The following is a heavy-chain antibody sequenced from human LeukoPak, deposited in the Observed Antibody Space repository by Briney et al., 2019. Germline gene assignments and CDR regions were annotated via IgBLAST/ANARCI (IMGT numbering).Heavy chain of an antibody. V-gene: IGHV3-23*01. J-gene: IGHJ4*02. CDR1: GFTFSSYA. CDR2: ISGSGGST. CDR3: AKKRGKQQTLYYFDY. D-gene: IGHD6-13*01. Sequence: GGSLRLSCAASGFTFSSYAMSWVRQAPGKGLEWVSAISGSGGSTYYADSVKGRFTISRDNSKNTLYLQMNSLRAEDTAVYYCAKKRGKQQTLYYFDYWGQGTLVTVSS.